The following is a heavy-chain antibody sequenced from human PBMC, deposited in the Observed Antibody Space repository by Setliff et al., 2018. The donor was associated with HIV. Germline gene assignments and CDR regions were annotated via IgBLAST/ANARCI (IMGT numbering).Heavy chain of an antibody. J-gene: IGHJ5*02. V-gene: IGHV1-18*01. Sequence: ASVKVSCKISGYIFSHYGVTWVRQAPGQGLEYMGYISGYTGITHYAQSFQGRVTITTGPSKYTAYMELRSLKYDDTTVYYCARDAGTGGPGRWVDPWGQGTMVTVSS. CDR1: GYIFSHYG. CDR3: ARDAGTGGPGRWVDP. D-gene: IGHD1-1*01. CDR2: ISGYTGIT.